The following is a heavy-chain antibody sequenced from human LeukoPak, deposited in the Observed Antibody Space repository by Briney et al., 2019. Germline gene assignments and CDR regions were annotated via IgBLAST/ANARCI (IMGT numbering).Heavy chain of an antibody. Sequence: PSETLSLTCTVSGGSISSGGYYWSWIRQPPGKGLQWIASIYYSGSTYYNSSLKSRVTISVDTSKNQFSLKLSSTTAADTAVYYCASDKGYSNNYFDYWGQGTLATVSS. CDR3: ASDKGYSNNYFDY. CDR2: IYYSGST. CDR1: GGSISSGGYY. V-gene: IGHV4-39*02. D-gene: IGHD6-13*01. J-gene: IGHJ4*02.